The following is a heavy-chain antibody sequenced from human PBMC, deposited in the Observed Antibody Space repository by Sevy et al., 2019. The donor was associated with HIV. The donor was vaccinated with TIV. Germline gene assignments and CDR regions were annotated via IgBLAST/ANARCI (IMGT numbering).Heavy chain of an antibody. D-gene: IGHD3-22*01. CDR1: GYSFTNYW. Sequence: GESLKISCKGSGYSFTNYWIGWVRQMPGKGLEWMGMIYPGDSDTRYRPSFQGQVTISANKSISTAYLQWSSLKASDTAMYYCARRGYYDSSGYYTYGMDVWGQGTTVTVSS. CDR2: IYPGDSDT. V-gene: IGHV5-51*01. CDR3: ARRGYYDSSGYYTYGMDV. J-gene: IGHJ6*02.